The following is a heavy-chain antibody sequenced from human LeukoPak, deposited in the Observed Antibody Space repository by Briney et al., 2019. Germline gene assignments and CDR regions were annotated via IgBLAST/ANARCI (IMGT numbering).Heavy chain of an antibody. D-gene: IGHD6-13*01. CDR2: ISAYNGNT. Sequence: SVKVSCKASGYTFTSYGISWVRQAPGQGLEGMGWISAYNGNTNYAQKLQGRVTMTTDTSTSTAYMELRSLRSDDTAVYYCARDFGWGSSWPMGAFDIWGQGTMVTVSS. J-gene: IGHJ3*02. CDR3: ARDFGWGSSWPMGAFDI. V-gene: IGHV1-18*04. CDR1: GYTFTSYG.